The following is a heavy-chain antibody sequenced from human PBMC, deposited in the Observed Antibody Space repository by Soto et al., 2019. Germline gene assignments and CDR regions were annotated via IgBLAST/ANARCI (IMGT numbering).Heavy chain of an antibody. D-gene: IGHD2-2*01. CDR1: GYIFSSHC. V-gene: IGHV1-46*01. J-gene: IGHJ6*02. CDR2: INPGGGRT. CDR3: ARDVSGPGASYVMDV. Sequence: VASVKVSCKASGYIFSSHCIYWVRQAPGQGLQWMGIINPGGGRTSYAQKFQGRVTMTRDMSTSTVYMELTSLRYEGTAVYYCARDVSGPGASYVMDVWGQGTTVTVSS.